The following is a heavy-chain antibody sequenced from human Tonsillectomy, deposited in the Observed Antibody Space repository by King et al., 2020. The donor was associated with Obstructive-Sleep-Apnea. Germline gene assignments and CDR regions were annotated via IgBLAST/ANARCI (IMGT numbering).Heavy chain of an antibody. CDR1: GASISSNSYY. J-gene: IGHJ5*02. CDR3: ARAVAVAGSFDP. CDR2: IYYSWST. V-gene: IGHV4-39*07. Sequence: LQLQGSVPGLVNPSETLYLSCIVSGASISSNSYYWGWIRQPPGKGLEWIGDIYYSWSTYYNPSPKSRVTISLDTSKSQFSLRLSSVTAADTAVYYCARAVAVAGSFDPWGRGTLVSVSS. D-gene: IGHD6-19*01.